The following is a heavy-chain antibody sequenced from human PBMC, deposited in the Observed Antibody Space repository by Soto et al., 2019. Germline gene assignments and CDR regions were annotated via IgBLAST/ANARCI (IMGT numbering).Heavy chain of an antibody. CDR3: NTMIVVDRTYYFDY. CDR1: GFTFSSYA. V-gene: IGHV3-64D*08. D-gene: IGHD3-22*01. CDR2: ISSNGGST. J-gene: IGHJ4*02. Sequence: GGSLRLSCSASGFTFSSYAMHWVRQAPGKGLEYVSAISSNGGSTYYADSVKGRFTISRDNSKNTLYLQMSSLRAEDTAVYYCNTMIVVDRTYYFDYWGQGTLVTVSS.